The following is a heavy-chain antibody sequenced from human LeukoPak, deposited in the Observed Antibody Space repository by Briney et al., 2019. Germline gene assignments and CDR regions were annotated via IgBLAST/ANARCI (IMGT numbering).Heavy chain of an antibody. CDR2: IIGSAVNT. CDR1: GDSFIGYF. V-gene: IGHV3-23*01. J-gene: IGHJ4*02. CDR3: AKYTSGTSYRGLDQ. Sequence: ETLSLTCAASGDSFIGYFWTWIRQAPGKGLEWVSTIIGSAVNTYYADSVKGRFTISRDDSKNTVYLQMNSLRAEDTAVYSCAKYTSGTSYRGLDQWGQGTLVTVSS. D-gene: IGHD3-10*01.